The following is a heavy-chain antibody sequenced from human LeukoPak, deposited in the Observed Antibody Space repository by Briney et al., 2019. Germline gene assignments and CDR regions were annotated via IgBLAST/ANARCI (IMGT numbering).Heavy chain of an antibody. CDR3: AKMALTMIVVPYYMDV. J-gene: IGHJ6*03. CDR2: ISGSGGST. V-gene: IGHV3-23*01. Sequence: PGGSLRLSCAASGFTFSNYAMSWVRQAPGKGPEWVSAISGSGGSTYYADSVKGRFTISRDNTNNILYLQMNSLRAEDTAVYYLAKMALTMIVVPYYMDVWGKGTTVTVSS. D-gene: IGHD3-22*01. CDR1: GFTFSNYA.